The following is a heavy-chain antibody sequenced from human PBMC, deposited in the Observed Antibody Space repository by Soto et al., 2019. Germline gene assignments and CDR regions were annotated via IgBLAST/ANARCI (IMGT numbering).Heavy chain of an antibody. CDR3: ARADETLIYWSFDL. Sequence: QVQLQESGPGLVKPSETLSLTCTVSGGAVGYDYWSWIRQPPGKGLEWIGNFYYGGRYYNLSLKSRVSISADASKNQLSLELTSVTAADTAVYYCARADETLIYWSFDLWGRGTLVRVSS. V-gene: IGHV4-59*02. CDR1: GGAVGYDY. CDR2: FYYGGR. J-gene: IGHJ2*01.